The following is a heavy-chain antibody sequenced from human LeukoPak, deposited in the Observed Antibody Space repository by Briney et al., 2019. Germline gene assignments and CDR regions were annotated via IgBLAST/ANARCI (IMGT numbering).Heavy chain of an antibody. CDR2: ISSSSSYI. V-gene: IGHV3-21*01. D-gene: IGHD2-2*01. CDR1: GFTFSSYS. CDR3: ARGTPFSEALNFQPDFDY. J-gene: IGHJ4*02. Sequence: PGGSLGLSCAASGFTFSSYSMNWVRQAPGKGLEWVASISSSSSYIYYADSVKGRFTISRDNAKNSLYLQMNSLSAEDTAVYYCARGTPFSEALNFQPDFDYWGQGTLVTVSS.